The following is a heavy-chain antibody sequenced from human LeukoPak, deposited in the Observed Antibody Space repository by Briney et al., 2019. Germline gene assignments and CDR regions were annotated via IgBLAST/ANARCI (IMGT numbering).Heavy chain of an antibody. Sequence: GRSLRLSCAASGFTFGDYAMHWVRQAPGKGLEWVSGISWNSGSIGYADSVKGRFTISRDNAKNSLYLQMNSLRAEDTALYYCAKDIRFLEWEGYYGMDVWGQGTTVTVSS. J-gene: IGHJ6*02. CDR1: GFTFGDYA. V-gene: IGHV3-9*01. D-gene: IGHD3-3*01. CDR3: AKDIRFLEWEGYYGMDV. CDR2: ISWNSGSI.